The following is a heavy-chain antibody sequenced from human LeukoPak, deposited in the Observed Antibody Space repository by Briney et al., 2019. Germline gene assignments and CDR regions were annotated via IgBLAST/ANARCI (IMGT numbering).Heavy chain of an antibody. CDR1: GGTFRSYA. Sequence: SVKVSCKASGGTFRSYAISWVRQAPGQGLEWMGGIIPIFGTANYAQKFQGRVTITTDESTSTAYMELSSLRSEDTAVYYCASNSGSYHYYFDYWGQGTLVTVSS. D-gene: IGHD1-26*01. CDR3: ASNSGSYHYYFDY. J-gene: IGHJ4*02. V-gene: IGHV1-69*05. CDR2: IIPIFGTA.